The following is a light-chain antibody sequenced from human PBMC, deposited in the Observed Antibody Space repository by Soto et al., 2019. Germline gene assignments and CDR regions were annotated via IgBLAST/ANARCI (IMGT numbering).Light chain of an antibody. CDR3: QQYHMYSFP. CDR2: EAS. V-gene: IGKV1-5*03. Sequence: IQMTQSPSTLSASVGDRVTITCRASQSISRWLAWYQQKPGRAPSLLLFEASNVKSGVPSRFSGSGSGTEFPLPISGLQPDDSATYYCQQYHMYSFPLGGGNKGEI. J-gene: IGKJ4*01. CDR1: QSISRW.